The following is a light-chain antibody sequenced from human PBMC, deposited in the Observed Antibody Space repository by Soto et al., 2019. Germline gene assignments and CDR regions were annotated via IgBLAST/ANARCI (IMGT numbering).Light chain of an antibody. V-gene: IGKV3-11*01. CDR2: DAY. CDR1: QSFRGL. CDR3: QQRHMWPIT. Sequence: EVVLTQSPVTLSLSPGERATLSCRASQSFRGLLAGYQQKPGQAPRLLIYDAYNRATGIPPRFSGSGSGTAFTLTISRLEPEDSAVYYCQQRHMWPITFGQGTRLEIK. J-gene: IGKJ5*01.